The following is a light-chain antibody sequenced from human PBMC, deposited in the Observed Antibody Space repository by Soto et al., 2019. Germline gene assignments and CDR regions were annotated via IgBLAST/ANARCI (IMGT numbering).Light chain of an antibody. J-gene: IGKJ4*01. V-gene: IGKV1-33*01. CDR3: QQYDILLT. Sequence: DIQMTQSPSSLSASVGDRVTITCQASQDITDHLNWYQQKPGKAPKLLIYDASNLETGVPSRFSGSGSGTDFTFTIRSLQPEDIATFYCQQYDILLTFGGGTKVEIK. CDR2: DAS. CDR1: QDITDH.